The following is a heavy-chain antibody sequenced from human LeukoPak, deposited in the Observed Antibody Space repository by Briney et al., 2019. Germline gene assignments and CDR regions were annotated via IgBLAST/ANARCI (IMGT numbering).Heavy chain of an antibody. J-gene: IGHJ3*02. D-gene: IGHD7-27*01. CDR3: ARDPNWGGAFDI. V-gene: IGHV3-30*02. Sequence: GGSLRLSCAASGFTFSTYGIHWARQAPGKGLEWVAFIRYDGSKTHYADSVKGRFTISRDNSKNMVYLQMNSLRSEDTAVYYCARDPNWGGAFDIWGQGTLVTVSS. CDR1: GFTFSTYG. CDR2: IRYDGSKT.